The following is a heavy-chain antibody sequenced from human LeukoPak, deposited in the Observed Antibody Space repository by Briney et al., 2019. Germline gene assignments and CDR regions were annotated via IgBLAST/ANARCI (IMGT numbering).Heavy chain of an antibody. V-gene: IGHV4-39*02. CDR1: GGSFTSFSYY. Sequence: SETLSLTCTVSGGSFTSFSYYWGWIRQPPGKGLEWIGSMYHSGSTYYNPSLKSRVSMSVDTSKDHFSLKLRFVTAADTAVYYCARLPITIFGVDDQGFYFYYWGQGILVTVSS. CDR3: ARLPITIFGVDDQGFYFYY. CDR2: MYHSGST. J-gene: IGHJ4*02. D-gene: IGHD3-3*01.